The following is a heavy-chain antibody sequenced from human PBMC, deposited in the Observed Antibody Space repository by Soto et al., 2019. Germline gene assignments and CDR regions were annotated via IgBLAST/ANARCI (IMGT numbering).Heavy chain of an antibody. J-gene: IGHJ4*02. Sequence: ASLNVSCKASGYTFTGCYIHWVRQARGQGLEWMGWINPDSGGTNYAQKFQGRVTMTRDTSISTAYMELSSLRSDDTAVYYCARPNRLGELSLFDYWGQGTLVTVSS. CDR1: GYTFTGCY. CDR3: ARPNRLGELSLFDY. CDR2: INPDSGGT. V-gene: IGHV1-2*02. D-gene: IGHD3-16*02.